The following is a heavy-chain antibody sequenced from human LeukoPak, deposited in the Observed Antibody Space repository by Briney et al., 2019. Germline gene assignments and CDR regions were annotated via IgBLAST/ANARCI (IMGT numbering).Heavy chain of an antibody. J-gene: IGHJ4*02. D-gene: IGHD6-13*01. CDR3: AITGYSSSWYAY. CDR2: INPSGGST. V-gene: IGHV1-46*01. CDR1: GYTFTSYY. Sequence: GASVKVSCTASGYTFTSYYMHWVRQAPGQGLEWMGIINPSGGSTSYAQKFQGRVTMTRDTSTSTAYMELSSLRSEDTAVYYCAITGYSSSWYAYWGQGTLVTVSS.